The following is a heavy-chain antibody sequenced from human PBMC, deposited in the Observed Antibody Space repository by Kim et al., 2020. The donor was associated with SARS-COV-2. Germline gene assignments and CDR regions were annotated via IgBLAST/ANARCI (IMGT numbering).Heavy chain of an antibody. CDR2: IKSDGSAT. V-gene: IGHV3-74*01. D-gene: IGHD5-18*01. CDR3: ARYSLLGGYIYD. Sequence: GGSLRLSCAASGFTFSDYWMQWVRQAPGKGLVLVSRIKSDGSATAYADSVKGRFTISRDNAKNTLHLRMNSLRAEDTAVYYCARYSLLGGYIYDWGQGTLVTVSS. CDR1: GFTFSDYW. J-gene: IGHJ4*02.